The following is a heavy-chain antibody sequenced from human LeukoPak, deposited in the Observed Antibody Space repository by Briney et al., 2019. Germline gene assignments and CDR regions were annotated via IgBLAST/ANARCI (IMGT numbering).Heavy chain of an antibody. CDR3: ARGRSYGFDFDS. V-gene: IGHV4-59*01. CDR1: GGSISSYY. D-gene: IGHD5-18*01. CDR2: IYYSGNT. J-gene: IGHJ4*02. Sequence: SETLSLTCTVSGGSISSYYWSWIRQPPGKGLEWIGYIYYSGNTNYNPSLKSRVTISVDTSKNQFSLKLSSVTAADTAVYYCARGRSYGFDFDSWGPGTLVIVSS.